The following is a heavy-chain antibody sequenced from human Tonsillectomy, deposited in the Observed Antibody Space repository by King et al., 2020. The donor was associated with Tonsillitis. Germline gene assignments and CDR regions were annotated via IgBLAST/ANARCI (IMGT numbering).Heavy chain of an antibody. CDR2: IDTRGST. CDR1: GGSISSGNYY. Sequence: VQLQESGPGLVKPSQTLSLTCAVSGGSISSGNYYWRWLRQPAGKGLEWIGHIDTRGSTNFNPSLKSRVTMSGDTSNNQFSLRLSSVTAADTAVYYCARRRGLGLFDYWGQGTLITVSS. D-gene: IGHD7-27*01. V-gene: IGHV4-61*02. J-gene: IGHJ4*02. CDR3: ARRRGLGLFDY.